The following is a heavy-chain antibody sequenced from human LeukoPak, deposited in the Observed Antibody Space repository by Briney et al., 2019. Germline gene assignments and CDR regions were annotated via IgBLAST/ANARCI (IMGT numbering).Heavy chain of an antibody. CDR1: GFTFSNYW. CDR3: VYGGNSGDY. J-gene: IGHJ4*02. CDR2: INSDGINT. D-gene: IGHD4-23*01. V-gene: IGHV3-74*01. Sequence: GGSLRLSCAASGFTFSNYWMHWVRQAPGKGLVWVSRINSDGINTSYADSVKGRFTIYRDNSTNTLYLQMNSLRAEDTAVYYCVYGGNSGDYWGQGTLVTVSS.